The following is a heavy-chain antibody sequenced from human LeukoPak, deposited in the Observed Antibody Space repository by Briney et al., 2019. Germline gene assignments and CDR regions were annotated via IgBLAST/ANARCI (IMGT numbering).Heavy chain of an antibody. Sequence: GESLKISCKGFGYSFTSYWIGWVRQMPGKGLECMGVIYPGDSDTRYSPSFQGQVTISADKSISTAYLQWSSLKASDTAMYYCARHETGPYFDYWGQGTLVTVSS. CDR2: IYPGDSDT. CDR3: ARHETGPYFDY. CDR1: GYSFTSYW. D-gene: IGHD1-1*01. V-gene: IGHV5-51*01. J-gene: IGHJ4*02.